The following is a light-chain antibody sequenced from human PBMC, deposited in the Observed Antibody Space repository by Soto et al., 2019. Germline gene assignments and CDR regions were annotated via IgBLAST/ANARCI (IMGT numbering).Light chain of an antibody. CDR1: QSISSW. Sequence: IQMTQTPSTRSASVGDRFTITCRASQSISSWLAWYQQKPGKAPKLLIYKASSLESGVPSRFSGSGSGTEFTLTISSLQPDDFATYYCQQYNSYPRTFGQGTKVDIK. CDR3: QQYNSYPRT. J-gene: IGKJ1*01. V-gene: IGKV1-5*03. CDR2: KAS.